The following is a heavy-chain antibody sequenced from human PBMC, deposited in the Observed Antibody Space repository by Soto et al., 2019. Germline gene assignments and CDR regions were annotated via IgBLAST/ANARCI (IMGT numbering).Heavy chain of an antibody. CDR1: GLTFRSYW. V-gene: IGHV3-74*03. CDR3: ARDRSFGTAAAADYFDY. CDR2: INTDGSVA. Sequence: GGSLRLSCAASGLTFRSYWMHWVRQAPGKGLVWVSRINTDGSVAMYVDSVKGRFTISRDNAKNTLFLHMNSLRAEDTAVYYCARDRSFGTAAAADYFDYWGQGPLVTVSS. J-gene: IGHJ4*02. D-gene: IGHD6-13*01.